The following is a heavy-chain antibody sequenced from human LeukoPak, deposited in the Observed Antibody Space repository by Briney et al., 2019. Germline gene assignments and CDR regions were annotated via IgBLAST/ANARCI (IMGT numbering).Heavy chain of an antibody. J-gene: IGHJ4*02. CDR3: ARRIVSSSSGFDY. Sequence: SETLSLTCAVSGYSISSGYHWGWIRQSPGKGLEWIGFMYHSGSTYYDPSLKSRVTISVDTSKNQFSLKLSSVTAADTAVYYCARRIVSSSSGFDYWGQGTLVTVSS. CDR2: MYHSGST. D-gene: IGHD6-6*01. V-gene: IGHV4-38-2*01. CDR1: GYSISSGYH.